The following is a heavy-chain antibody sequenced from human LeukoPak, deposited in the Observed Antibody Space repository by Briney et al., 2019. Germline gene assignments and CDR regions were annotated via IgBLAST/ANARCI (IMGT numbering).Heavy chain of an antibody. Sequence: SQTLSLTCGISGDGVSSNIAAWNWIRQSPSRGLEWLGRTYYRSKWYNDYAVSVKSRITINPDTSKNQFSLQLNSVTPDDTAVYYCARLNYYDSSGYYFGYYFDYWGQGTLVTVSS. V-gene: IGHV6-1*01. CDR3: ARLNYYDSSGYYFGYYFDY. CDR2: TYYRSKWYN. J-gene: IGHJ4*02. D-gene: IGHD3-22*01. CDR1: GDGVSSNIAA.